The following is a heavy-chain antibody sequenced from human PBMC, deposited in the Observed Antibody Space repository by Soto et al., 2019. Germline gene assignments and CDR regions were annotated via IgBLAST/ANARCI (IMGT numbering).Heavy chain of an antibody. CDR3: ERAEPDASVGY. CDR1: GASMSSHY. Sequence: SETLSLTCTVSGASMSSHYWTWLRQSPGKGLEWIGYISYSGSTYYNPSHKSRVTISADTSRNQFSLKLSAVISADTAVYYCERAEPDASVGYWGQGTLVTVSS. CDR2: ISYSGST. D-gene: IGHD2-2*01. V-gene: IGHV4-59*11. J-gene: IGHJ4*02.